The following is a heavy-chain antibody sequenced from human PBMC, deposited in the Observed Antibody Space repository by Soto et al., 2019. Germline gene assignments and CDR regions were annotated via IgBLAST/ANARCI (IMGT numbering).Heavy chain of an antibody. CDR1: GGSISTYY. Sequence: QVQLQESGPGLVKPSETLSLTCTVSGGSISTYYWSWIRQPPGKGLEWIGYIYYNGRTNYNPTLESRVTISLDTSKSQFSLKLSSVSAADTAVYYCARDGSGYDFWSGPYFFDYWGPGNLVTVSS. D-gene: IGHD3-3*01. CDR2: IYYNGRT. CDR3: ARDGSGYDFWSGPYFFDY. V-gene: IGHV4-59*01. J-gene: IGHJ4*02.